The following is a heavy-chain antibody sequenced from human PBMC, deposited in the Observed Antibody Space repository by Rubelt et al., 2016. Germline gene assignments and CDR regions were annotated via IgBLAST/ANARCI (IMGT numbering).Heavy chain of an antibody. CDR2: ITRYNGNT. J-gene: IGHJ4*02. CDR1: GYTFTYCS. D-gene: IGHD6-6*01. Sequence: QVQLVQSGAEVKKPGASVKVSCKASGYTFTYCSLHWLQQAPGQGLERMRWITRYNGNTNYAKKFQGRGTITRDMSLRTADIELSSLRSEDSAVYYWARSASIAGDWGQGTLVTVSS. V-gene: IGHV1-68*02. CDR3: ARSASIAGD.